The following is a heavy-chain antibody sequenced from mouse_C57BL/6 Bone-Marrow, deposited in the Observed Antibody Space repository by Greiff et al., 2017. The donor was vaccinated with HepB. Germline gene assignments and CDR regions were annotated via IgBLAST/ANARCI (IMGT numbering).Heavy chain of an antibody. CDR1: GYTFTSYW. Sequence: QVQLQQPGAELVKPGASVKLSCKASGYTFTSYWMHWVKQRPGRGLEWIGRIDPDSGGTKYNEKFKSKATLTVDKPSSTAYMQLSSLTSEDSAVYYCARWGRFMPLASYFDYWGQGTTLTVSS. V-gene: IGHV1-72*01. D-gene: IGHD6-1*01. CDR3: ARWGRFMPLASYFDY. CDR2: IDPDSGGT. J-gene: IGHJ2*01.